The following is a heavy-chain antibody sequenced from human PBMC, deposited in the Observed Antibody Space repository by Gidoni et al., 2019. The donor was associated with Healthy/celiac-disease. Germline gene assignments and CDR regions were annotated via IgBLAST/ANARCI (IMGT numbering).Heavy chain of an antibody. CDR3: ARGEVTNGDALDY. V-gene: IGHV3-48*01. D-gene: IGHD2-8*01. CDR2: ISSSSSTI. Sequence: EVQLVESGGGLVQPGGSLRLSCAASGFTFSSYSMNCVRQAPGKGLEWVSYISSSSSTIYYADSVKGRFTISRDNAKNSLYLQMNSLRAEDTAVYYCARGEVTNGDALDYWGQGTLVTVSS. J-gene: IGHJ4*02. CDR1: GFTFSSYS.